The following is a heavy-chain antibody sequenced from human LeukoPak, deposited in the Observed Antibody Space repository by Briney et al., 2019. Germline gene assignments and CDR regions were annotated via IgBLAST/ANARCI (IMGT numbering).Heavy chain of an antibody. CDR3: ARSSPMPPEFWSGYYRDYYYYYYMDV. J-gene: IGHJ6*03. CDR2: ISAYNGNT. D-gene: IGHD3-3*01. CDR1: GYTFTSYG. V-gene: IGHV1-18*01. Sequence: ASVKVSCKASGYTFTSYGISWVRQAPGQGLEWMGWISAYNGNTNYAQKFQGRVTITADESTSTAYMELSSLRSEDTAVYYCARSSPMPPEFWSGYYRDYYYYYYMDVWGKGTTVTVSS.